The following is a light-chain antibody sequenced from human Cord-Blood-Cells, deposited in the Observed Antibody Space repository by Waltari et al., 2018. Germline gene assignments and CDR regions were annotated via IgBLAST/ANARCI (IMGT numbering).Light chain of an antibody. CDR3: QQYGSSPLT. Sequence: DIQMTQSPSSLSASVGDRVTITCRASQSISSYLNWYQQKPGKAPQLLIYAASSLQSGVPARFSGSGSGTDFTLTISRLEPEDFAVYYCQQYGSSPLTFGGGTKVEIK. V-gene: IGKV1-39*01. CDR2: AAS. J-gene: IGKJ4*01. CDR1: QSISSY.